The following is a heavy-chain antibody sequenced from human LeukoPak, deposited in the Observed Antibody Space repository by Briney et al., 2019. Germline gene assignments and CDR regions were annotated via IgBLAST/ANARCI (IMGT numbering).Heavy chain of an antibody. J-gene: IGHJ4*02. Sequence: PGGSLRLSCSASGFSFDSYAMHWVRQAPGRGLEYVSSIFHNGDITFYSDSVRGRFPISRDNSKNTLYLQMSSLRTEDTAVYYCAKQDWGSQPAGYSFDSWGQGTLVTVSS. CDR1: GFSFDSYA. CDR2: IFHNGDIT. V-gene: IGHV3-64D*09. D-gene: IGHD7-27*01. CDR3: AKQDWGSQPAGYSFDS.